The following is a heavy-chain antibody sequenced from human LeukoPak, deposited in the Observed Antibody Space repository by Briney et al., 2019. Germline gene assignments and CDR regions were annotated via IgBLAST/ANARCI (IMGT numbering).Heavy chain of an antibody. J-gene: IGHJ6*03. CDR2: INPSGGST. D-gene: IGHD3-3*01. CDR1: ENTFTNYY. Sequence: GASVKVSCKASENTFTNYYMHWVRQAPGQGLEWMGIINPSGGSTSYAQKFQGRVTMTRDTSTSTVYMELSSLRSEDTAVYYCARSDYDFWSGYYWGVYYYYMDVWGKGTTVTVSS. V-gene: IGHV1-46*01. CDR3: ARSDYDFWSGYYWGVYYYYMDV.